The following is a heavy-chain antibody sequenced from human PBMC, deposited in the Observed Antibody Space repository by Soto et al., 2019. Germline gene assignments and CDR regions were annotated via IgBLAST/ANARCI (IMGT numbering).Heavy chain of an antibody. CDR2: IYYSGST. D-gene: IGHD4-17*01. CDR1: GVSISSGDYY. J-gene: IGHJ6*02. Sequence: SETLSLTCTVSGVSISSGDYYWSWIRQPPGKGLEWIGYIYYSGSTYYNPSLKSRVTISVDTSKNQFSLKLSSVTAADTAVYYCARSRGGDYLDVWGQGTTVTVSS. V-gene: IGHV4-30-4*01. CDR3: ARSRGGDYLDV.